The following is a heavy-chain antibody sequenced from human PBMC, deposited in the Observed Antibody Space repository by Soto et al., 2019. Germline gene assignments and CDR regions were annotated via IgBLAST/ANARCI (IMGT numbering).Heavy chain of an antibody. Sequence: PVGSLRVSCAASGFTFSTYWMHWVRQAPGKGLVWVSRVKGDGRDTTYADSVKGRFTISRDNTKNTLYLQMNSLRPEDTAVYYCARAQRLAHDAFDIWGHGTMVTVSS. CDR3: ARAQRLAHDAFDI. D-gene: IGHD6-19*01. CDR1: GFTFSTYW. V-gene: IGHV3-74*01. J-gene: IGHJ3*02. CDR2: VKGDGRDT.